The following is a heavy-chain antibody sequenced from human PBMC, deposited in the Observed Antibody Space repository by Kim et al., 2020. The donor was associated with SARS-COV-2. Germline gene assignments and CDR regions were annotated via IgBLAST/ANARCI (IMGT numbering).Heavy chain of an antibody. CDR3: TRGKQIFDH. Sequence: GGSLRLSCTASGFTFGDYAMTWVRQAPGKGLEWVGFIRSKAYGGTTEYAASVNGRFTISRDDSKSIAYLQMNGLNTDDTAVYYCTRGKQIFDHWGQGTLVTISS. J-gene: IGHJ4*02. V-gene: IGHV3-49*04. CDR2: IRSKAYGGTT. CDR1: GFTFGDYA.